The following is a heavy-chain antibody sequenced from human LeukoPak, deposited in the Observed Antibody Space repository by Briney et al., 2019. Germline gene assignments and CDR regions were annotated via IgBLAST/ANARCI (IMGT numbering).Heavy chain of an antibody. Sequence: GGSLRLSCAASGFTFSSSAMSWVRQAPGRGLEWVSAISGSSDYTNYADSVKGRFTISRDNSKNTLYLQMNSLRAEDTAVYYCAKDRASGSGSYSYRGFDYWGQGTLVTVSS. CDR3: AKDRASGSGSYSYRGFDY. CDR2: ISGSSDYT. D-gene: IGHD6-19*01. V-gene: IGHV3-23*01. CDR1: GFTFSSSA. J-gene: IGHJ4*02.